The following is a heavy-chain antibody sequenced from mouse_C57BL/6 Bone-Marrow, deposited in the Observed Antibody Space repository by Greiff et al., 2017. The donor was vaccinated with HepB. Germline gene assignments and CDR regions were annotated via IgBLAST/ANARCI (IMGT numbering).Heavy chain of an antibody. Sequence: VQLQQSVAELVRPGASVKLSCTASGFNIKNTYMHWVKQRPEQGLEWIGRIDPANGHTKYAPKFQGKTTITADSSSNTAYLELSSLTSEDAAIYYCARMVTTRDWFAYWGRGTLVTVSA. CDR1: GFNIKNTY. CDR2: IDPANGHT. CDR3: ARMVTTRDWFAY. J-gene: IGHJ3*01. V-gene: IGHV14-3*01. D-gene: IGHD2-2*01.